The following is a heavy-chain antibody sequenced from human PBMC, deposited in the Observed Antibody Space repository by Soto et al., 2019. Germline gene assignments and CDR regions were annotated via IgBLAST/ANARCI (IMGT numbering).Heavy chain of an antibody. Sequence: SETLSLTCTVSGGSISSYYWSWIRQPPGKGLEWIGYIYYSGSTNYNPSLKSRVTISVDTSKNQFSLKLSSVTAADTAVYYCARHSTTVTTTFASDYWGQGTLLTVSS. V-gene: IGHV4-59*08. CDR2: IYYSGST. CDR1: GGSISSYY. J-gene: IGHJ4*02. D-gene: IGHD4-17*01. CDR3: ARHSTTVTTTFASDY.